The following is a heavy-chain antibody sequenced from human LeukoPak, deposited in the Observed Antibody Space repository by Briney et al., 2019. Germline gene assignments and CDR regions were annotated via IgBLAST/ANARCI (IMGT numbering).Heavy chain of an antibody. V-gene: IGHV1-69*13. D-gene: IGHD3-22*01. Sequence: SVKVSCRASGGTFSSYAISWVRQAPGQGLEWMGGIIPIFGTANYAQKFQGRVTITADESTSTAYMELSSLRSEDTAVYYCARDQTVYYYDSSGYYVWGQGTLVTVSS. CDR3: ARDQTVYYYDSSGYYV. CDR2: IIPIFGTA. CDR1: GGTFSSYA. J-gene: IGHJ4*02.